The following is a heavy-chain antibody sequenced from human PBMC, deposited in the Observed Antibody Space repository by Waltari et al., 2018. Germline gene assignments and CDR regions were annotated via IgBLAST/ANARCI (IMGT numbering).Heavy chain of an antibody. CDR2: IYPGDSDT. J-gene: IGHJ4*02. Sequence: EVQLVQSGAEVKKPGESLKISCKGSGYSFTSYWIGWVRQMPGKGLEWMGIIYPGDSDTRYSPSFQGQVTISADKSISTAYLQWSSLKASDTAMYYCARMMPKYTSGWALDYWGQGTLVTVAS. D-gene: IGHD6-19*01. CDR1: GYSFTSYW. V-gene: IGHV5-51*01. CDR3: ARMMPKYTSGWALDY.